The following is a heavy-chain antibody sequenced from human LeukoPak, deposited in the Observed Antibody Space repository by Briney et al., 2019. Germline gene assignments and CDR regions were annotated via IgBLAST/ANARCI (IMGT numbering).Heavy chain of an antibody. CDR3: AREVGSTSGYYYYGMDV. J-gene: IGHJ6*02. CDR1: GFTFSSYS. CDR2: ISSSSSYI. D-gene: IGHD2-2*01. Sequence: GGSLRLSCAASGFTFSSYSMNWVRQAPGKGLEWVSSISSSSSYIYYADSVKGRFTICRDNAKNSLYLQMNSLRAEDTAVYYCAREVGSTSGYYYYGMDVWGQGTTVTVSS. V-gene: IGHV3-21*01.